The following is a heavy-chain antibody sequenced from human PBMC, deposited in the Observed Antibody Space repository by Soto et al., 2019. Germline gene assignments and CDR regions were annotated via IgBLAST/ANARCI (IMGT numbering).Heavy chain of an antibody. CDR2: IDSDGSGT. J-gene: IGHJ5*02. CDR3: AKDHGYSYGSGCDP. D-gene: IGHD5-18*01. Sequence: EVYLVESGGGLGQPGGSLRLSCVASGFTFSRYWMHWVRQAPGKGLVWVSGIDSDGSGTRYVDSVKGRFTISRDNAKNTLYLQMNSLRAEDTAVYYCAKDHGYSYGSGCDPWGQGTLVTVSS. CDR1: GFTFSRYW. V-gene: IGHV3-74*01.